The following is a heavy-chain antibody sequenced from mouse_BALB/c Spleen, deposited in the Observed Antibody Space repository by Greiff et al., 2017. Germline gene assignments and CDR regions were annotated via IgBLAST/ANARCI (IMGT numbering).Heavy chain of an antibody. Sequence: VKLMESGPGLVAPSQSLSITCTVSGFSLTSYGVHWVRQPPGKGLEWLGVIWAGGSTNYNSALMSRLSISKDNSKSQVFLKMNSLQTDDTAMYYCASYYYGSGGFAYWGQGTLVTVSA. CDR1: GFSLTSYG. CDR2: IWAGGST. V-gene: IGHV2-9*02. CDR3: ASYYYGSGGFAY. J-gene: IGHJ3*01. D-gene: IGHD1-1*01.